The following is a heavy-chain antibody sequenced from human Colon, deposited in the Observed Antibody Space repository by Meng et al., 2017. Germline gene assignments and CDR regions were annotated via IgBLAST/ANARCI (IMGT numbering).Heavy chain of an antibody. V-gene: IGHV4-34*02. CDR1: GWSFNGWN. CDR3: ARGSRPQFDY. J-gene: IGHJ4*02. CDR2: NNHSGST. D-gene: IGHD1-1*01. Sequence: QVQLPQWGAGLLKASGTLSLTGAGCGWSFNGWNWSWIRQATGKGLEWIGENNHSGSTNHNPSRKIRVTISVDTSKIHFTLKLSSVTAADTSVYYCARGSRPQFDYWGQGTLVTVSS.